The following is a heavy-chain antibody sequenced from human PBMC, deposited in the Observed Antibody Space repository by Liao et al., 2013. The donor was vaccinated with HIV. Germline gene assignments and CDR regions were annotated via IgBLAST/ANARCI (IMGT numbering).Heavy chain of an antibody. CDR1: GGSISPYY. V-gene: IGHV4-59*03. CDR3: ARILRPEVAVALDY. CDR2: IYYRGST. Sequence: QVQLQESGPGLVKPSETLSLTCTVSGGSISPYYWSWIRQPPGKALEWIGFIYYRGSTNVNPSFDTRVTLSVDTSKNQLSLRLTSLTAADTAVYYCARILRPEVAVALDYWGQGSLVSVSS. D-gene: IGHD1-14*01. J-gene: IGHJ4*02.